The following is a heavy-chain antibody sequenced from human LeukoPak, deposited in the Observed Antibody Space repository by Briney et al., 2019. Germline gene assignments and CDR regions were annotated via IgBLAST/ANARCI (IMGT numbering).Heavy chain of an antibody. CDR2: ISGSGGST. CDR3: AKALEEAGTTDY. V-gene: IGHV3-23*01. CDR1: GFTFSSYA. Sequence: EGSLRLSCAASGFTFSSYAMSWVRQAPGKGLEWVSAISGSGGSTYYADSVKGRFTISRDNSKNTLYLQMNSLRAEDTAVYYCAKALEEAGTTDYWGQGTLVTVSS. J-gene: IGHJ4*02. D-gene: IGHD1-7*01.